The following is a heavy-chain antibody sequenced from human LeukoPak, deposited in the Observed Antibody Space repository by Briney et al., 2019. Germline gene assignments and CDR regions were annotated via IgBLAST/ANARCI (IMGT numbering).Heavy chain of an antibody. J-gene: IGHJ4*02. CDR1: GGSINSYY. Sequence: SETLSLTCTVSGGSINSYYWSWVRQPAGKGLERIGRIYASGNTNYNPSLKGRVTMTVDTSKNQFSLNLSSVTAADTAVYYCARGRGSSWYYFDSWGQGTLVTVSS. CDR3: ARGRGSSWYYFDS. V-gene: IGHV4-4*07. CDR2: IYASGNT. D-gene: IGHD6-13*01.